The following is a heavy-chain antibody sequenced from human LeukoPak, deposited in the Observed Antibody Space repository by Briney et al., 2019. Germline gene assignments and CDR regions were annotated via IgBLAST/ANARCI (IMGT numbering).Heavy chain of an antibody. CDR3: AKEGLWFGDRSFDY. CDR1: GFTFSSYG. Sequence: PGGSLRLSCAASGFTFSSYGMHWVRQAPGKGLEWVAFIRYDGSNKYYADSVKGRFTISRDNSKNTLYLQMNSLRAEDTAVYYCAKEGLWFGDRSFDYWGQGTLVTVSS. D-gene: IGHD3-10*01. J-gene: IGHJ4*02. CDR2: IRYDGSNK. V-gene: IGHV3-30*02.